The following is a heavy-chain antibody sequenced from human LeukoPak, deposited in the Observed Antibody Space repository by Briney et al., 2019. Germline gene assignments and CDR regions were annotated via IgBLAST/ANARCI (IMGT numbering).Heavy chain of an antibody. CDR1: GGTFSSYA. CDR2: IIPIFGTA. D-gene: IGHD3-3*01. J-gene: IGHJ4*02. V-gene: IGHV1-69*13. Sequence: ASVKVSCKASGGTFSSYAISWVRQAPGQGLEWMGGIIPIFGTANYAQKFQGRVTITANESTSTAYMELSSLRSEDTAVYYCAREYYDFWSGYPYWGQGTLVTVSS. CDR3: AREYYDFWSGYPY.